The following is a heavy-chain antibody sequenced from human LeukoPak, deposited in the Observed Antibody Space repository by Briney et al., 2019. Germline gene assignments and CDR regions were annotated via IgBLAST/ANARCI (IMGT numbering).Heavy chain of an antibody. J-gene: IGHJ4*02. D-gene: IGHD2-21*02. V-gene: IGHV3-53*05. Sequence: PGGSLRLSCTVSGFTVSSNSMSWVRQAPGKGLEWVSFIYSDNTHYSDSVKGRFTISRDNSRNSVFLQMNSLRPEDTALYHCAKEVDCPSDCLFFHSWGQGTLVTVSS. CDR1: GFTVSSNS. CDR2: IYSDNT. CDR3: AKEVDCPSDCLFFHS.